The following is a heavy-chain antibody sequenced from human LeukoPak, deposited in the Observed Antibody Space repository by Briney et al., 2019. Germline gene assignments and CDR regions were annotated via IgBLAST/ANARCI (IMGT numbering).Heavy chain of an antibody. D-gene: IGHD2-2*01. CDR2: ISHDGSNK. CDR3: ARSAEIYSNSFDY. CDR1: GFTISSYA. Sequence: PGGSLRLSCAASGFTISSYAMNWVRQAPGKGLEWVALISHDGSNKYYTESVKDRFTISRDSSKNTLYLQMNSLRAEDTAVYYYARSAEIYSNSFDYWGQGTPVTVSS. V-gene: IGHV3-30*10. J-gene: IGHJ4*02.